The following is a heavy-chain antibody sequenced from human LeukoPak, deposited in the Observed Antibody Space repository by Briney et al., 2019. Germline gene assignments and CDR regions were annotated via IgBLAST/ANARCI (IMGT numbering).Heavy chain of an antibody. CDR1: GFTFTSYS. D-gene: IGHD6-13*01. J-gene: IGHJ4*02. CDR3: ARGERTAAADY. V-gene: IGHV3-21*01. CDR2: SSSSRNYI. Sequence: GGPLRLSCATSGFTFTSYSINWVRQAPGKGLEWVSCSSSSRNYISYADSVKGRFTIFRDNARKSLYLQMNSLRVDDTAVYYCARGERTAAADYWGQGTLVTVSS.